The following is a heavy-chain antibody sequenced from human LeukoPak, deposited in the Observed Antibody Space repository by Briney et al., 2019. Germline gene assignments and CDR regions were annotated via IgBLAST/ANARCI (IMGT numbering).Heavy chain of an antibody. Sequence: GASVKVSCKASGYTFTGYYMHWVRQAPGQGLEWMGWINPNSGGTNYAQKFQGRVTMTRDTSISTAYTELSRLRSDDTAVYYCARVPVSGPGARFDYWGQGTLVTVSS. CDR1: GYTFTGYY. CDR3: ARVPVSGPGARFDY. D-gene: IGHD4-11*01. V-gene: IGHV1-2*02. CDR2: INPNSGGT. J-gene: IGHJ4*02.